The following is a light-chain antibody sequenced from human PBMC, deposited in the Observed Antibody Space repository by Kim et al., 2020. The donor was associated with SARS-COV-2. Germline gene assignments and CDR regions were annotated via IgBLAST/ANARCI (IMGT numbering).Light chain of an antibody. CDR2: GKN. V-gene: IGLV3-19*01. CDR1: SLRSYY. CDR3: NSRDSNDNVV. Sequence: VALGQTVMITCQGDSLRSYYATWYQQKPGQAPILVIYGKNNRPSGIPDRFSGSSSGNTASLTITGTQAGDEADYYCNSRDSNDNVVFGGGTKLTVL. J-gene: IGLJ2*01.